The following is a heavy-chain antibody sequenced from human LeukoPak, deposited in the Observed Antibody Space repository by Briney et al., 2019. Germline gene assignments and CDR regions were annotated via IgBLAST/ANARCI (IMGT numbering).Heavy chain of an antibody. D-gene: IGHD2-15*01. V-gene: IGHV4-30-2*01. J-gene: IGHJ3*02. CDR1: GGSISSGGYY. CDR3: ARARRYCSGGSCYSDAFDI. Sequence: SETLSLTCTVSGGSISSGGYYWSWIRQPPGKGLEWIGYIYHSGSTYYNPSLKSRVTISVDRSKNQFSLKLSSVTAADTAVYYCARARRYCSGGSCYSDAFDIWGQGTMVTVSS. CDR2: IYHSGST.